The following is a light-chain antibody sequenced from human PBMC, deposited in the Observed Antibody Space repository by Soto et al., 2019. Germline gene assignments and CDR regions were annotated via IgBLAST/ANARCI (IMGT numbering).Light chain of an antibody. CDR1: SNDVGGYNY. CDR2: EVS. J-gene: IGLJ3*02. Sequence: QSALTQPASVSGSPGQSITISCTGTSNDVGGYNYVSWYQQHPGKAPQLIIYEVSNRPSGVSHRFSGSKSGDTASLTISGLQAEDVADYYCSSYTAFSTWVFGGGTKLTV. V-gene: IGLV2-14*01. CDR3: SSYTAFSTWV.